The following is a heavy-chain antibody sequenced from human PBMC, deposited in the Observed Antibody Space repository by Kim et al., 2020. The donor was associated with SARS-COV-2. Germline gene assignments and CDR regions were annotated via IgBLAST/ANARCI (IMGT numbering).Heavy chain of an antibody. J-gene: IGHJ6*03. CDR2: INTNTGNP. D-gene: IGHD1-26*01. V-gene: IGHV7-4-1*02. CDR3: ARGSYSGSYFHSYYYYYYMDV. Sequence: ASVKVSCKASGYTFTSYAMNWVRQAPGQGLEWMGWINTNTGNPTYAQGFTGRFVFSLDTSVSTAYLQISSLKAEDTAVYYCARGSYSGSYFHSYYYYYYMDVWGKGTTVTVSS. CDR1: GYTFTSYA.